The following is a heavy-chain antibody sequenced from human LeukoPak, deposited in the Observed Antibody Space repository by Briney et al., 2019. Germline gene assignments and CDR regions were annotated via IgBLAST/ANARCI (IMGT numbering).Heavy chain of an antibody. Sequence: ASVKVSCKASGYTFTGYYMHWVRQAPGQGLGWMGWINPNSGGTNYAQKFQGRVTMTRDTSISTAYMELSRLRSDDTAVYYCASGTLQRGYSGYGGEYYFDYWGQGALVTVSS. CDR1: GYTFTGYY. CDR2: INPNSGGT. V-gene: IGHV1-2*02. CDR3: ASGTLQRGYSGYGGEYYFDY. D-gene: IGHD5-12*01. J-gene: IGHJ4*02.